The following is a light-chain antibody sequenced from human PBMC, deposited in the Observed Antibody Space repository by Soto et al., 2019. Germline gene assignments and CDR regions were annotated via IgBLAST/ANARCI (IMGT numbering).Light chain of an antibody. Sequence: QSVLTQPRSVSGSPGQSVTISCTGTSSDIAAYNYVSWYRQRPGKAPKLIIYDVGKRPSGVPDRFSGSKSGNTASLTISDLQPEDEADYYCCSYAGTYTYVFGTGTKVTVL. CDR3: CSYAGTYTYV. CDR1: SSDIAAYNY. CDR2: DVG. V-gene: IGLV2-11*01. J-gene: IGLJ1*01.